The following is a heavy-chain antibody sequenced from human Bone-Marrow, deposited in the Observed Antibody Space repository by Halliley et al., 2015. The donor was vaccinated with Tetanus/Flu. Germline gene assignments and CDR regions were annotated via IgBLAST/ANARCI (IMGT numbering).Heavy chain of an antibody. CDR3: AKGYYDTSGYHNFFDY. CDR2: ISGSGDST. J-gene: IGHJ4*02. D-gene: IGHD3-22*01. CDR1: GFTFTKFA. V-gene: IGHV3-23*01. Sequence: SLRLSCEASGFTFTKFAMFWVRQAPGKGLEWVSSISGSGDSTSYPYSVGGRLTISRDNSKNTVYLQISSLRAEDTAVYYCAKGYYDTSGYHNFFDYWGQGTLVTVSS.